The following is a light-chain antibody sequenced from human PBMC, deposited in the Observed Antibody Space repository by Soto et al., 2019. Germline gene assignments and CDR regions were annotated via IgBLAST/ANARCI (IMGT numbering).Light chain of an antibody. CDR1: QSVRNN. CDR3: QQYNNWPPIT. V-gene: IGKV3-15*01. Sequence: EIMMTQSPATLSVSPGERATLSCRASQSVRNNLAWYQQRRGQAPRLLIYYASTRATGVPARFSGSGSGTEFTLTISSLQSDDSALYYCQQYNNWPPITVGQGTRLEIK. CDR2: YAS. J-gene: IGKJ5*01.